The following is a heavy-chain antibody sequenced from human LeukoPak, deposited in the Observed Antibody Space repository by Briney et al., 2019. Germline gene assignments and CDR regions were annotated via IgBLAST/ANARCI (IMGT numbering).Heavy chain of an antibody. CDR1: GFTFDDYG. CDR2: ISWNSATI. D-gene: IGHD5-12*01. CDR3: ARVHGDYNYFYMDV. Sequence: GRSLRLPCAASGFTFDDYGMHWVRQVPGKGLEWISSISWNSATIDYVDSVKGRFTISRDSAKNSLYLQMNSLRAEDTAVYYCARVHGDYNYFYMDVWGKGTTVTVSS. J-gene: IGHJ6*03. V-gene: IGHV3-9*01.